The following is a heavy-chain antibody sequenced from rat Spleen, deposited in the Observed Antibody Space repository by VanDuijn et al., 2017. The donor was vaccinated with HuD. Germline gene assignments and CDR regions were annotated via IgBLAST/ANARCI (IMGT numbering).Heavy chain of an antibody. CDR1: GYSITSSYR. J-gene: IGHJ3*01. CDR3: ARSDGTHYYLPFIY. V-gene: IGHV3-3*01. Sequence: EVQLQESGPGLVKPSQSLSLTCSVTGYSITSSYRWNWIRKFPGNKLEWMGYINSAGSTNYNPSLKSRISITRYTSKNQFFLQVNSVTTEDTATYYCARSDGTHYYLPFIYWGQGTLVTVSS. CDR2: INSAGST. D-gene: IGHD1-12*02.